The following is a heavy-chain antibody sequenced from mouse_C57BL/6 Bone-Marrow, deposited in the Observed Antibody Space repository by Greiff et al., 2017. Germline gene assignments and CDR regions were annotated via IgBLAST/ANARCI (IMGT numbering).Heavy chain of an antibody. Sequence: QVQLQQPGAELVMPGASVKLSCKASGYTFTSYWLHWVKPRPGQGLEWIGEIDPSDSYTNYNQKFKGKSTLTVDKSSSTAYMQLSSLTSEDSAVYYCAREGGTIGARFAYWGQGTLVTVAA. CDR1: GYTFTSYW. CDR2: IDPSDSYT. V-gene: IGHV1-69*01. CDR3: AREGGTIGARFAY. J-gene: IGHJ3*01. D-gene: IGHD2-14*01.